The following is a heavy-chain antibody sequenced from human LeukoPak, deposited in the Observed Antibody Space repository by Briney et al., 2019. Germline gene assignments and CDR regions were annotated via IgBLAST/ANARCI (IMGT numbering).Heavy chain of an antibody. J-gene: IGHJ4*02. CDR3: ARPYYDILTGPHYYFDY. Sequence: GESLKISCKGSGYSFTSYWICWVRQMPGKGLEWMGIIYPGDSDTRYSPSFQGQVTISADKSISTAYLQWSSLKASDTAMYYCARPYYDILTGPHYYFDYWGQGTLVTVSS. CDR2: IYPGDSDT. D-gene: IGHD3-9*01. V-gene: IGHV5-51*01. CDR1: GYSFTSYW.